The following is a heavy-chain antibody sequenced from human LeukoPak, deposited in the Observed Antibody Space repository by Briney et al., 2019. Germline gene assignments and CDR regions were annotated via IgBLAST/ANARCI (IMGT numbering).Heavy chain of an antibody. CDR2: IYYSGSY. J-gene: IGHJ6*02. V-gene: IGHV4-59*08. Sequence: SETLSLTCTVPGGSISTYYWSWIRQPPGKGLEWIGHIYYSGSYSFNTSLKSRVTISVDTSKNQFSLKLTSVTAADTAVYYCARPSHYYGSGSPAMDVWGQGATVTVSS. D-gene: IGHD3-10*01. CDR3: ARPSHYYGSGSPAMDV. CDR1: GGSISTYY.